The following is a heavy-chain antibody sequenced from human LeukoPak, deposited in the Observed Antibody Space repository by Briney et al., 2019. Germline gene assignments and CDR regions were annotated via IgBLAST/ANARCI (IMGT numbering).Heavy chain of an antibody. J-gene: IGHJ6*02. CDR1: GYSFTTSW. V-gene: IGHV5-51*01. Sequence: GESLKISCKGSGYSFTTSWIGWVRQMPGKGLEWMGIIYPSDSDTRYSPSFQGQVTISADKSISTAYLQWSSLKASDTAMYYCARHVDYYYYGMDVWGQGTTVTVSS. CDR2: IYPSDSDT. CDR3: ARHVDYYYYGMDV.